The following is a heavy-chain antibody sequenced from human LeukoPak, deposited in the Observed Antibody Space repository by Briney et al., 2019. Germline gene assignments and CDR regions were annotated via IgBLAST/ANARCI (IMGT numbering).Heavy chain of an antibody. CDR2: LSYDGSNK. V-gene: IGHV3-30*04. CDR1: GFTFSSYA. Sequence: PGRSLRLSCAASGFTFSSYAMHWVRQAPGKGLEWVAVLSYDGSNKYYADSVKGRFTISRDNSKNTLYLQMNSLRAEDTAVYYCATGYSSSWYRVYWGQGTLVTVSS. D-gene: IGHD6-13*01. CDR3: ATGYSSSWYRVY. J-gene: IGHJ4*02.